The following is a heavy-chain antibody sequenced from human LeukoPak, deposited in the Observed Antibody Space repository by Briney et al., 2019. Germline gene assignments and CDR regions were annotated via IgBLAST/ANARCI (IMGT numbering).Heavy chain of an antibody. CDR1: GGSISSYY. CDR3: ARRDGYGTPLFDI. J-gene: IGHJ3*02. Sequence: SETLSLTCTVSGGSISSYYWSWIRQPPGKGLEWIGYIYYSGSTNYDPSLKSRVTISVDTSKNQFSLKLSSVTAADTAVYYCARRDGYGTPLFDIWGRGTMVTVSS. V-gene: IGHV4-59*08. D-gene: IGHD5-24*01. CDR2: IYYSGST.